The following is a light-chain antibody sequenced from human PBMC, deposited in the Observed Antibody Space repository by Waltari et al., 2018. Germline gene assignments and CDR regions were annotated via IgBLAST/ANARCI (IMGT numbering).Light chain of an antibody. J-gene: IGLJ3*02. Sequence: QSVLTQPPSVSGAPGQRVTIPCTGSSSNIGAGYDLHWYRHLPGTAPKLLIYTNTNRPSGVPDRFSGSKSGTSASLAITGLQAEDETDYYCLCYDSSLSGWVFGGGTKLTVL. CDR1: SSNIGAGYD. V-gene: IGLV1-40*01. CDR3: LCYDSSLSGWV. CDR2: TNT.